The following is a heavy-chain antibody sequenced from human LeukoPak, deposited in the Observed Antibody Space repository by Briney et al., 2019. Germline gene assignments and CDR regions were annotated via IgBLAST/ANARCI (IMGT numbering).Heavy chain of an antibody. V-gene: IGHV3-74*01. D-gene: IGHD3-22*01. J-gene: IGHJ4*02. CDR1: GFTFSSYW. CDR3: ARAGYYDSSGYST. CDR2: INSDGSST. Sequence: PGGSLRLSCAASGFTFSSYWMHWVRRAPGKGLVWVSRINSDGSSTSYADSVKGRFTISRDNAKNTLYLQMNSLRAEDTAVYYCARAGYYDSSGYSTWGQGTLVTVSS.